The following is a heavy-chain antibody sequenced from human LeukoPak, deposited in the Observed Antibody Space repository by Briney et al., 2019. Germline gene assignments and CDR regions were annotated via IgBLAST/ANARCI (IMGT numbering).Heavy chain of an antibody. J-gene: IGHJ3*02. CDR3: ARDPGVHCSGASCYSDAFDI. D-gene: IGHD2-15*01. V-gene: IGHV3-48*01. Sequence: GGSLRLACAASGCTFSSYSMNWVGQAPGKGLEGVAYISSSSSTIYYADSVKGRFTISRDNAKTSLYLQMNSLRAEDTAVYYCARDPGVHCSGASCYSDAFDIWRQGTMVTVSS. CDR2: ISSSSSTI. CDR1: GCTFSSYS.